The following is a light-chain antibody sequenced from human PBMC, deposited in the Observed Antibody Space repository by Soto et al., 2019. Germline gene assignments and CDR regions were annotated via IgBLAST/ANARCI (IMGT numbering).Light chain of an antibody. CDR3: SSYPTSNTRQIV. Sequence: QSVLTQPASVSGSPGQSITISCTGTSSDVGGYNYVSWYQHHPGKAPKLMIFDVSNRPSGVSNRFSGSKSGNTASLTISGLQSEDEADHYCSSYPTSNTRQIVFGTGTKLTVL. CDR1: SSDVGGYNY. CDR2: DVS. J-gene: IGLJ1*01. V-gene: IGLV2-14*03.